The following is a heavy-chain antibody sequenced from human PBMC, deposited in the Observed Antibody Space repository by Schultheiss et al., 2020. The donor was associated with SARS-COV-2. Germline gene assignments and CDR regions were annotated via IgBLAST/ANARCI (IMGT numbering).Heavy chain of an antibody. V-gene: IGHV4-34*01. D-gene: IGHD6-19*01. J-gene: IGHJ6*02. CDR1: GFTFSSYS. Sequence: GSLRLSCAASGFTFSSYSMNWVRQPPGKGLEWIGEINHSGSTNYNPSLKSRVTISVDTSKNQFSLKLSSVTAADTAVYYCARGAGWYYYGMDVWGQGTTVTVSS. CDR3: ARGAGWYYYGMDV. CDR2: INHSGST.